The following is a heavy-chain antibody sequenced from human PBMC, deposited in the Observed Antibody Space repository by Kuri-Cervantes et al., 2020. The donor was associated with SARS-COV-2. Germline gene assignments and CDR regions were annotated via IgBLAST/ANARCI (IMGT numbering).Heavy chain of an antibody. CDR1: GYSFTSYW. CDR3: ARGRVEQLAGENWFDP. J-gene: IGHJ5*02. D-gene: IGHD6-6*01. Sequence: GGSLRLSCKGSGYSFTSYWIGWVRQMPGKGLEWMGIIYPGDSDTRYSPSFQGQVTISADKSISTAYLQWSSLKASDTAMYYFARGRVEQLAGENWFDPWGQGTLVTVSS. CDR2: IYPGDSDT. V-gene: IGHV5-51*01.